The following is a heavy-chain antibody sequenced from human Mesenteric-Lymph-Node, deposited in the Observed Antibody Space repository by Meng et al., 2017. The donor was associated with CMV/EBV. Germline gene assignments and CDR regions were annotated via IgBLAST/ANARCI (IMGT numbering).Heavy chain of an antibody. J-gene: IGHJ5*02. CDR1: GYAFTSYY. V-gene: IGHV1-46*01. Sequence: ASVKVSCKASGYAFTSYYMHWVRQAPGQGLEWMGIINPSGGSTSYAQKFQGRVTMTRDTSTSTVYMELSSLRSDDTAVYYCSKHSSSWYVSWGQGTLVTVSS. D-gene: IGHD6-13*01. CDR3: SKHSSSWYVS. CDR2: INPSGGST.